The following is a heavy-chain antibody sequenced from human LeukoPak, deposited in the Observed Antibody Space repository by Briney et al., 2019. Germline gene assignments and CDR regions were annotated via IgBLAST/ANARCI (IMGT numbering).Heavy chain of an antibody. D-gene: IGHD5-24*01. J-gene: IGHJ4*02. CDR1: GYTLSTYT. V-gene: IGHV1-3*01. CDR3: AREIDRDDYNRFFDY. Sequence: GASVKVSCKASGYTLSTYTMHWVRQAPGQRLEWMGWINAGNGNTKYSQKFQGRVSITRDTSASTAYMEMSSLRCEDTAVYYCAREIDRDDYNRFFDYWGQGTLVTVSS. CDR2: INAGNGNT.